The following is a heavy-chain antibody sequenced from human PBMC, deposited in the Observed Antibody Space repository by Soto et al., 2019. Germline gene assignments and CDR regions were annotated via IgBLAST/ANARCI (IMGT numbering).Heavy chain of an antibody. CDR2: INRSGST. V-gene: IGHV4-34*01. D-gene: IGHD2-8*02. CDR3: ARDKITGLFDY. Sequence: PSETLSLTCAVSGGSFSGYDWTWIRQPPGTGLEWIGEINRSGSTNYNPSLKSRVTISVDTSKNQFSLKLTSVTAADTAVYYCARDKITGLFDYWGQGTLVTVSS. CDR1: GGSFSGYD. J-gene: IGHJ4*02.